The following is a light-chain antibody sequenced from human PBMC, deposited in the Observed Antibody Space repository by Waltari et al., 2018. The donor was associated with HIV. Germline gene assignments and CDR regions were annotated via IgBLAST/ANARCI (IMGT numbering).Light chain of an antibody. J-gene: IGKJ4*01. CDR1: QDITGF. Sequence: DVQMTQSPSSLSVSIGDRVIITCRASQDITGFLAWFQHRPGTAPKSLIYGTSTLQSGVPSSKFSGSGSGTEFILTSTNLQPEDTGTYYCQQYSAYPLTFGGGTKVEI. CDR2: GTS. CDR3: QQYSAYPLT. V-gene: IGKV1-16*02.